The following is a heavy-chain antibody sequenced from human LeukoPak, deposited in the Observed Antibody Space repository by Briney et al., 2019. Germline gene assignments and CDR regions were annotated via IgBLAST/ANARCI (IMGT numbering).Heavy chain of an antibody. D-gene: IGHD6-13*01. CDR3: ARDIQVGSSSTGGLDY. V-gene: IGHV1-46*01. CDR2: INPSGGST. CDR1: GYTFTSYY. Sequence: ASVKVSSKASGYTFTSYYMHWVRQAPGQGLEWMGIINPSGGSTSYAQKFQGRVTMTRDTSTSTVYMELSSLRSEDTAVYYCARDIQVGSSSTGGLDYWGQGTLVTVSS. J-gene: IGHJ4*02.